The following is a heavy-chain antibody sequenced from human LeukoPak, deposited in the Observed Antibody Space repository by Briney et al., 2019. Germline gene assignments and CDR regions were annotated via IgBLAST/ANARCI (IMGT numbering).Heavy chain of an antibody. Sequence: GGSLRLSCAASGFTFSNNAMSWVRQAPGKGLEWVSDISDSGDNTYYADSVKGRFTISRDNSKNTLSLQMYSLRTEDTAVHYCAKDRPNGDPSFDYWGQGTLVTVSS. J-gene: IGHJ4*02. CDR1: GFTFSNNA. CDR2: ISDSGDNT. V-gene: IGHV3-23*01. D-gene: IGHD2-8*01. CDR3: AKDRPNGDPSFDY.